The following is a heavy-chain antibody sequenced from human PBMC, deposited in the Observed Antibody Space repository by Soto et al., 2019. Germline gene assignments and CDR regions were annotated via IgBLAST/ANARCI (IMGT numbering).Heavy chain of an antibody. J-gene: IGHJ4*02. D-gene: IGHD1-7*01. CDR1: GFPFSSYS. CDR3: AREGYNWNYKGDY. CDR2: ISSSSSYI. V-gene: IGHV3-21*01. Sequence: EVQLVESGGGLVKPGGSLRLSCAASGFPFSSYSMNWVRQAPGTGLEWVSSISSSSSYIYYADSVKGRFTISRDNAKNSLYLQMNSLRAEDTAVYYCAREGYNWNYKGDYWGQGTLVTVSS.